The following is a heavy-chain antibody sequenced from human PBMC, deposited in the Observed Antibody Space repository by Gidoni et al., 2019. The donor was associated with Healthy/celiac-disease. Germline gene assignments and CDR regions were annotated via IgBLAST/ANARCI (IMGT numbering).Heavy chain of an antibody. D-gene: IGHD3-3*01. CDR2: IFSNDEK. J-gene: IGHJ4*02. CDR3: ARIRVVLGHYDFWSGYKYYFDY. Sequence: QVTLKESGPVLVKPTETLTLTCTVSGFSLSNASMGVSWIRQPPGKALEWLAHIFSNDEKSYSTSLKSRLTISKDTSKSQVVLTMTNMDPVDTATYYCARIRVVLGHYDFWSGYKYYFDYWGQGTLVTVSS. CDR1: GFSLSNASMG. V-gene: IGHV2-26*01.